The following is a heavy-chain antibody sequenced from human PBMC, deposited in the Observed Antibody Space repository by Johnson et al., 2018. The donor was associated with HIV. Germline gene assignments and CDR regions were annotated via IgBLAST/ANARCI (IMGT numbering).Heavy chain of an antibody. J-gene: IGHJ3*02. V-gene: IGHV3-9*01. CDR2: ISWNSGSI. CDR1: GFTFDDYA. Sequence: VQLVESGGGLVQPGRSLRLSCAASGFTFDDYAMHWVRQVPGKGLEWVSGISWNSGSIGYADSVKGRFTISRDNPKNSLSLQMNSLRAEDTAVYYCARSATGTTADAFDIWGQGTMVTGSS. D-gene: IGHD1-7*01. CDR3: ARSATGTTADAFDI.